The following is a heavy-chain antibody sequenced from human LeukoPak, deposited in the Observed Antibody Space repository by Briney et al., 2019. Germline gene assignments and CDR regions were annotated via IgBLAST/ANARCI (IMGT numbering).Heavy chain of an antibody. Sequence: SETLSLTCTVSGGSISSSSYYWGWIRQPPGKGLEWIGSIYYSGSTYYNPSLKSRVTISVDTSKNQFSLKLSSVTAADTAVYYCALTQGSFWIDAFDIWGQGTMVTVSS. CDR2: IYYSGST. D-gene: IGHD3-3*01. CDR1: GGSISSSSYY. J-gene: IGHJ3*02. CDR3: ALTQGSFWIDAFDI. V-gene: IGHV4-39*01.